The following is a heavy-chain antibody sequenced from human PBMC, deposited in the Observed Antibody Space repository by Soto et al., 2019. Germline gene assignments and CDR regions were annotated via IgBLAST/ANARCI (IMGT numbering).Heavy chain of an antibody. V-gene: IGHV3-48*02. D-gene: IGHD3-3*02. CDR1: GFSFSVYS. CDR2: INGRDGAI. CDR3: ARDHLWAFDY. J-gene: IGHJ4*02. Sequence: GGSLRLSCAASGFSFSVYSMNWVRQAPGKGLEWVSYINGRDGAINYVDSVKGRFTISIDIAKNSLYLQMKSLREEDKAVYFCARDHLWAFDYWGQGVLVTVSS.